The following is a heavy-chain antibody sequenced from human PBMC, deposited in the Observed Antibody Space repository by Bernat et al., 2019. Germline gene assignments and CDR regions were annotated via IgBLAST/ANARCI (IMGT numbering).Heavy chain of an antibody. CDR1: GFTFSSYW. Sequence: EEQLVESGGGLVQPGGSLRLSCIASGFTFSSYWMSWGRRAPGKGLEWVANIKQDGSEQYYVASVKGRFTISRDKAKNSLYLQMNSLRAEDTAVYYCAKDAGPYYDSATGAFDIWGQGTMVTVSS. J-gene: IGHJ3*02. V-gene: IGHV3-7*03. CDR2: IKQDGSEQ. D-gene: IGHD3-3*01. CDR3: AKDAGPYYDSATGAFDI.